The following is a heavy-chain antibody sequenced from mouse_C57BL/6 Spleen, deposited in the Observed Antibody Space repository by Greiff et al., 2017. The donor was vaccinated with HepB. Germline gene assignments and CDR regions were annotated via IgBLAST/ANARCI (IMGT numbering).Heavy chain of an antibody. J-gene: IGHJ2*01. CDR2: IYPGSGNT. CDR3: ATSITTGGYFDY. Sequence: QVQLKESGAELVRPGASVKLSCKASGYTFTDYYINWVKQRPGQGLEWIARIYPGSGNTYYNEKFKGKATLTAEKSSSTAYMQLSSLTSEDSAVYFCATSITTGGYFDYWGQGTTLTVSS. V-gene: IGHV1-76*01. D-gene: IGHD1-1*01. CDR1: GYTFTDYY.